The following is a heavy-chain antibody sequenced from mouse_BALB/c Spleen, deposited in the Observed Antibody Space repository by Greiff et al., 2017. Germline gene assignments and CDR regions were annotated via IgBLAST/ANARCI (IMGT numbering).Heavy chain of an antibody. Sequence: VQLQQSGAELVRPGTSVKVSCKASGYAFTNYLLEWVKQRPGQGLEWIGVINPGSGGTNYNEKFKGKATLTADKSSSTAYMQLSSLTSDDSAVYFCAREAYYYAMYYWGQGASGTGSS. CDR1: GYAFTNYL. CDR2: INPGSGGT. CDR3: AREAYYYAMYY. J-gene: IGHJ4*01. V-gene: IGHV1-54*01.